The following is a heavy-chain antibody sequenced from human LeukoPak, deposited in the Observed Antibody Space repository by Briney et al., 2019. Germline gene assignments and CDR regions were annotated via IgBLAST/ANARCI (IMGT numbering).Heavy chain of an antibody. J-gene: IGHJ4*02. D-gene: IGHD1-26*01. CDR1: GFTFDDYG. CDR2: INWNGGST. Sequence: GGSLRLSCAASGFTFDDYGMSWVRQAPGKGLEWVSGINWNGGSTGYADSVKGRSTISRDNAKNSLYLQMNSLRAEDTAVYYCARDTVGASFDYWGQGTLVTVSS. V-gene: IGHV3-20*04. CDR3: ARDTVGASFDY.